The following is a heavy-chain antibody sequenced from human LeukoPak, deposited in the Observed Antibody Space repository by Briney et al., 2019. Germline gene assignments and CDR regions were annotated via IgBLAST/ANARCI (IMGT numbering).Heavy chain of an antibody. D-gene: IGHD2-15*01. V-gene: IGHV4-59*01. Sequence: SETLSLTCTVSGGSISSYYWSWIRQPPGKGLEWIGYIYYSGSTNYNPSLKSRVTISVDTSKNQFSLKLNSVTTADTAMYYCAIFGSGGSWGQGTLVTVSS. J-gene: IGHJ5*02. CDR1: GGSISSYY. CDR3: AIFGSGGS. CDR2: IYYSGST.